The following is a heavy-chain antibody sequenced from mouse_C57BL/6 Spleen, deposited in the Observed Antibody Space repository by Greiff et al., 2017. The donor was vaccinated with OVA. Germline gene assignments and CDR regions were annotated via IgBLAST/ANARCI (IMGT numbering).Heavy chain of an antibody. V-gene: IGHV1-26*01. Sequence: VQLQQSGPELVKPGASVKISCKASGYTFTDYYMNWVKQSPGKSLEWIGDINPNNGGTSYNQKFKGKATLTVDKSSSTAYMELRRLTSEDSAVYYCARDYGSGYRFAYWGQGTLVTVSA. CDR2: INPNNGGT. CDR1: GYTFTDYY. J-gene: IGHJ3*01. CDR3: ARDYGSGYRFAY. D-gene: IGHD1-1*01.